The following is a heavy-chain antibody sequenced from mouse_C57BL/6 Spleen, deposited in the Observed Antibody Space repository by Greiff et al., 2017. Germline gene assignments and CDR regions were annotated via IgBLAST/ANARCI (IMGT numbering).Heavy chain of an antibody. CDR3: ASTMVTTSGYVDY. J-gene: IGHJ2*01. V-gene: IGHV1-53*01. CDR2: INPSNGGT. CDR1: GYTFTSYW. Sequence: QVQLKQPGTELVKPGASVKLSCKASGYTFTSYWMHWVKQRPGQGLEWIGNINPSNGGTNYNEKFKSKATLTVDKSSSTAYMQLSSLTSEDSAVYYCASTMVTTSGYVDYWGQGTTLTVSS. D-gene: IGHD2-2*01.